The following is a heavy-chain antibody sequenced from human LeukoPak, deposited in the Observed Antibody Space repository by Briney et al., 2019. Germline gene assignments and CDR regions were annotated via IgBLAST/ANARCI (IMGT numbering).Heavy chain of an antibody. D-gene: IGHD6-6*01. CDR3: ARAGVSSFSDQSFQH. CDR2: ISAYNGNT. V-gene: IGHV1-18*04. Sequence: ASVKVSCKASGYTFTSYGISWVRQAPGQGLEWMGWISAYNGNTNYAQKLQGRVTMTTDTSTSTAYMELRSLRSDDTAVYYCARAGVSSFSDQSFQHWGQGILVTVSS. CDR1: GYTFTSYG. J-gene: IGHJ1*01.